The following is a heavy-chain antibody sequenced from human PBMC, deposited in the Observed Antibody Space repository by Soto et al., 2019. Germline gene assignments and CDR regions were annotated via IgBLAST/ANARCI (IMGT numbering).Heavy chain of an antibody. CDR1: GFTFSSYS. D-gene: IGHD3-3*01. CDR3: ARVIWRVHSDD. V-gene: IGHV3-48*01. Sequence: EVQLVESGGGLVQPGGSLRLSCAASGFTFSSYSMNWVRQAPGKGLERVSYISSSSSTIYYADSVKGRFTISRDNAKNSLYLQMNILRAEDSAVYYCARVIWRVHSDDWGQGTLVTVSS. CDR2: ISSSSSTI. J-gene: IGHJ4*02.